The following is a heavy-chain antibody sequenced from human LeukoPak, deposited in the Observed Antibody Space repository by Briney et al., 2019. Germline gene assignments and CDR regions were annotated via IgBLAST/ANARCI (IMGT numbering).Heavy chain of an antibody. CDR1: GYSIRNSYS. Sequence: SETLSLTCTVSGYSIRNSYSWGWIRQSPGKGLEWVGTIYHRGNTYYNPSLQSRVTVSIDTSKNQFSLRLSSVTAADTAVYDCARKTEDWFGDLLSYFDYWGRGLLVSVSP. J-gene: IGHJ4*02. V-gene: IGHV4-38-2*02. CDR3: ARKTEDWFGDLLSYFDY. D-gene: IGHD3-10*01. CDR2: IYHRGNT.